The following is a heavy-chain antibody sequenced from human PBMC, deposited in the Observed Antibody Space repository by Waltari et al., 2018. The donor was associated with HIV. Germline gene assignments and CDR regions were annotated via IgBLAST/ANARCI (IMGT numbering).Heavy chain of an antibody. J-gene: IGHJ2*01. Sequence: QLQLQESGPGLVKPSETLSLTCTVSGGSISSSSYYWGWIRQPPGKGLEWIGSIYYSGSTYYNPSLKSRVTISVDTSKNQFSLKLSSVTAADTAVYYCARCPIIKDYIWGLWYFDLWGRGTLVTVSS. D-gene: IGHD3-16*01. CDR1: GGSISSSSYY. CDR2: IYYSGST. CDR3: ARCPIIKDYIWGLWYFDL. V-gene: IGHV4-39*01.